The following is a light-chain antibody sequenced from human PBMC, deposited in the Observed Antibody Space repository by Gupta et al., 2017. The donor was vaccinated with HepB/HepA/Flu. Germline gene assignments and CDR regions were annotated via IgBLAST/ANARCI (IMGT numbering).Light chain of an antibody. CDR1: NSDVGSYNL. CDR3: CSDADRRLGL. CDR2: EVT. Sequence: QSALTQPASVSGSPGQSITISCTGSNSDVGSYNLVSWVQQHPGKAPTVMIYEVTKRPSGVSNRFSASKAGNTASLTISGRQAEDEADYYGCSDADRRLGLFGGGTRLTVL. V-gene: IGLV2-23*02. J-gene: IGLJ3*02.